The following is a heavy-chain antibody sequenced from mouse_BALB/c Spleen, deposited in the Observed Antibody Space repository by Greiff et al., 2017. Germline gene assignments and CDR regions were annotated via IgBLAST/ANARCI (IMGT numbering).Heavy chain of an antibody. D-gene: IGHD1-2*01. CDR2: ISSGGST. V-gene: IGHV5-6-5*01. J-gene: IGHJ2*01. CDR1: GFTFSSYA. Sequence: EVKLMESGGGLVKPGGSLKLSCAASGFTFSSYAMSWVRQTPEKRLEWVASISSGGSTYYPDSVKGRFTISRDNARNILYLQMSSLRSEDTAMYYCARGQGTTAYFDYWGQGTTLTVSS. CDR3: ARGQGTTAYFDY.